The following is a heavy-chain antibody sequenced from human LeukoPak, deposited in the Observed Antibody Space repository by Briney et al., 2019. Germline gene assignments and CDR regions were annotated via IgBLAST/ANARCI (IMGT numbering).Heavy chain of an antibody. CDR2: IRNKANSYAT. J-gene: IGHJ4*02. V-gene: IGHV3-73*01. CDR1: GFTFSGSA. D-gene: IGHD3-22*01. Sequence: GGSLRLSCAASGFTFSGSAMHWVRQASGKGLEWVGRIRNKANSYATAYSGSVKGRFTNSRDDSKNTAYLQMNSLKTEDTAVYYCTRRSSDDSSGYYVHWGQGTLVTVSS. CDR3: TRRSSDDSSGYYVH.